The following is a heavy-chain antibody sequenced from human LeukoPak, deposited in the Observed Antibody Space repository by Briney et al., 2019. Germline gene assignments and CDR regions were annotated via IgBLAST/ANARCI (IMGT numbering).Heavy chain of an antibody. D-gene: IGHD3-22*01. CDR3: AKTNGYYDL. CDR2: ISGSGDKT. CDR1: GFTFSSNG. Sequence: GGSLRLSCAASGFTFSSNGVSWVRKAPGKGLEWVSSISGSGDKTYYAGSVKGRFTISRDNSKSTMYLQMNSLRTEDTAVYHCAKTNGYYDLWGQGTLVVVSS. V-gene: IGHV3-23*01. J-gene: IGHJ4*02.